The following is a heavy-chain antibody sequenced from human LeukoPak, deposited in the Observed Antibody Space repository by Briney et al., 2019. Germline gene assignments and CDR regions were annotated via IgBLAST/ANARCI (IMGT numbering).Heavy chain of an antibody. CDR1: GFTFSYFA. CDR2: ITGDRST. V-gene: IGHV3-23*01. D-gene: IGHD5-24*01. CDR3: AKDYVSGDGYWDFDY. J-gene: IGHJ4*02. Sequence: PGGSLRLSCAASGFTFSYFARSWVRHAPGKGLEGVAGITGDRSTYYADSVKGRFSISRDSSRNTMSMEMNSLRVEGTAVYYCAKDYVSGDGYWDFDYWGQGILVTVSS.